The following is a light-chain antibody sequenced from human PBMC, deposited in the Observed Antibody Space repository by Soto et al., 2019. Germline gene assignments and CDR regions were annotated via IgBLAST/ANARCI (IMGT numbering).Light chain of an antibody. Sequence: EIVLTQSPATLSLSPGERATLSCRASRGIDTYLAWYQQKRGQAPRLLIYDASNRTTGIPARFSGGGSGTDFTLTISRLEPEDFAIYYCQQYGTSPLTFGGGTKVEIK. CDR2: DAS. V-gene: IGKV3-11*01. J-gene: IGKJ4*01. CDR1: RGIDTY. CDR3: QQYGTSPLT.